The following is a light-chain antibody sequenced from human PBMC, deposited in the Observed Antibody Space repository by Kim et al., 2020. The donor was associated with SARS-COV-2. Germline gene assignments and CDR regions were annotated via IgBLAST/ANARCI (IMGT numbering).Light chain of an antibody. Sequence: DIQMTQSPSSLSASVGDRVTITCRASQSISSYLNWYQQKPGKAPKFLIYAASSLQSGVPSRFSGSGSGTDFTLTISSLQPDDFATYYCQQSYSTPFTFGGGTKVDIK. J-gene: IGKJ4*01. V-gene: IGKV1-39*01. CDR2: AAS. CDR3: QQSYSTPFT. CDR1: QSISSY.